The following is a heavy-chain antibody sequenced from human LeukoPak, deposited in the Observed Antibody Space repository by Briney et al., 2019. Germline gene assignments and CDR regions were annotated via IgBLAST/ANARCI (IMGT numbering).Heavy chain of an antibody. CDR1: GFTFSSYG. Sequence: GGSLRLSCAASGFTFSSYGMHWVRQAPGKGLEWVAVISYDGSNKYYADSVKGRFTISRDNSKNTLYLQMNSLRAEDTAVYYCAKDHHPLITIFGVVMDYWGQGTPVTVSS. J-gene: IGHJ4*02. CDR3: AKDHHPLITIFGVVMDY. V-gene: IGHV3-30*18. D-gene: IGHD3-3*01. CDR2: ISYDGSNK.